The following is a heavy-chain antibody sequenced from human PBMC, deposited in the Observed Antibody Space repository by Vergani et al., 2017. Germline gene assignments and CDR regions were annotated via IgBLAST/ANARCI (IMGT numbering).Heavy chain of an antibody. D-gene: IGHD1-26*01. J-gene: IGHJ4*02. V-gene: IGHV3-23*01. Sequence: EVQLLESGGGLVQPGGSLRLSCAASGFTFSSYAIIWVRQAPGKGLEWVSAISGSGGNTYYADSVKGRFTISRDNSKNTLYLQMNSLRAEDTAIYYCATDGLGSIVGTTTYFDYWGQGTLVTVSS. CDR1: GFTFSSYA. CDR3: ATDGLGSIVGTTTYFDY. CDR2: ISGSGGNT.